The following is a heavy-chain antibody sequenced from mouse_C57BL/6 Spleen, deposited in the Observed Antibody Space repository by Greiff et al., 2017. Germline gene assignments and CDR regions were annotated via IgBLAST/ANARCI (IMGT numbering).Heavy chain of an antibody. Sequence: QVQLKQPGAELVMPGASVKLSCKASGYTFTSYWMHWVKQRPGQGLEWIGEIDPSDSYTNYNQKFKGKSTLTVDKSSSAAYMQLSSLTSEDSAVYYCARSGSSLYYAMDYWGQGTSVTVSS. D-gene: IGHD1-1*01. CDR1: GYTFTSYW. CDR2: IDPSDSYT. J-gene: IGHJ4*01. CDR3: ARSGSSLYYAMDY. V-gene: IGHV1-69*01.